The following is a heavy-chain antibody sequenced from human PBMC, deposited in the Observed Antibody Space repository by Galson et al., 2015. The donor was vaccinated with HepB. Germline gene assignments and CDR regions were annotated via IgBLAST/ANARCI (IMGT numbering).Heavy chain of an antibody. CDR1: GFTFSSHA. CDR3: AKRISITFFGPGKNYMDV. Sequence: SPRLSCPASGFTFSSHAMSWPRQAPGKGLEWVSGISGRGDTTYYAGSVEGRFTISRDNSKNTLYMQINSLTAEDTAVYYCAKRISITFFGPGKNYMDVWGKGTTVTVSS. D-gene: IGHD3-3*01. CDR2: ISGRGDTT. J-gene: IGHJ6*03. V-gene: IGHV3-23*01.